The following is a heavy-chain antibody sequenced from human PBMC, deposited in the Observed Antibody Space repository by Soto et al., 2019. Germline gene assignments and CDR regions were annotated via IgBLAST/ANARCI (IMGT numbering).Heavy chain of an antibody. D-gene: IGHD6-19*01. CDR1: GFTFSSHE. J-gene: IGHJ4*02. V-gene: IGHV3-48*03. Sequence: VGSLRLSCAASGFTFSSHEMNWVRQAPGKGLEWVSHITGGGTTIYYAGSVRGRFTTSRDNAKSSLNLHMNSLRAEDTAVYYCARGYSGGWSRGGYFDYWGQGILVTVS. CDR3: ARGYSGGWSRGGYFDY. CDR2: ITGGGTTI.